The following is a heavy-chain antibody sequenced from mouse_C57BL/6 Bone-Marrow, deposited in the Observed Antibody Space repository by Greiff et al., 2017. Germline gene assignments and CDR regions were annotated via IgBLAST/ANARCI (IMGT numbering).Heavy chain of an antibody. J-gene: IGHJ4*01. CDR2: IDPSDSYT. D-gene: IGHD2-13*01. V-gene: IGHV1-50*01. CDR3: ARDYYYYAMDY. Sequence: QVQLQQSGAELVKPGASVKLSCKASGYTFTSYWMQWVKQRPGQGLEWIGEIDPSDSYTNYNQKFKGKATLTVDTSSSTAYMQLSSLTSEDSAVYSCARDYYYYAMDYWGQGTSVTVSS. CDR1: GYTFTSYW.